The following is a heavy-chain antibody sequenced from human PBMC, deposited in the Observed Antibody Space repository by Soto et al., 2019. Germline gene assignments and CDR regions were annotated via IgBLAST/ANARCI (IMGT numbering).Heavy chain of an antibody. J-gene: IGHJ6*02. Sequence: QVQLVQSGAEVKKPGASVKVSCKASGYTFTSYDINWVRQATGQGLEWMGWMNPNSGNTGYAQKLQGGATMTRNTSISTAYMELSSLRSEDTAVYYCPCPRCVPYGMDVWGQGTTVTVSS. V-gene: IGHV1-8*01. D-gene: IGHD2-21*01. CDR1: GYTFTSYD. CDR2: MNPNSGNT. CDR3: PCPRCVPYGMDV.